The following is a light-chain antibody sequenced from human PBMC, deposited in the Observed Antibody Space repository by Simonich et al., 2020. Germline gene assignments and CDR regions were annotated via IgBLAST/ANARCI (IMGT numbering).Light chain of an antibody. CDR1: QSVLYSSNNQNY. Sequence: DIVMTQSPDSLAVSLGERATINCKSSQSVLYSSNNQNYLAWYQQKPGQPPKLLIYCASNRESGVPDRFSGSGSGTDFTLTISSLQAEDVAVYYCQQYYSTPYTFGQGTKLEIK. V-gene: IGKV4-1*01. J-gene: IGKJ2*01. CDR2: CAS. CDR3: QQYYSTPYT.